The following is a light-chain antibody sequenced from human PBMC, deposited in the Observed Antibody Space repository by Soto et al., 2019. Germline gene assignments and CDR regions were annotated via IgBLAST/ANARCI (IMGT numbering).Light chain of an antibody. CDR2: DAS. CDR1: QNIRNW. Sequence: GDSVTITCRASQNIRNWLAWYQQKPGKAPNPLIYDASSLKSGVPSRFSGSGSGTDFTLTISSLQPEDFATYYCQQSYRTPPITFGQGTRLEIK. J-gene: IGKJ5*01. V-gene: IGKV1-39*01. CDR3: QQSYRTPPIT.